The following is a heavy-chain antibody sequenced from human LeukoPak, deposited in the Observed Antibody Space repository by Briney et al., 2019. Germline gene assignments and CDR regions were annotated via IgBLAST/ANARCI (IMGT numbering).Heavy chain of an antibody. CDR2: IKRDGSNT. J-gene: IGHJ3*02. V-gene: IGHV3-74*01. CDR3: AAGSTESVYRAVNI. Sequence: GGSLRLSCAASGFTFSSSWMHWVRQAPGMGPVWVSYIKRDGSNTYYADSVKGRFTISRDNAKNTLYLQMSSLRAEDTAVYYCAAGSTESVYRAVNIWGQGTMVTVSS. CDR1: GFTFSSSW. D-gene: IGHD5/OR15-5a*01.